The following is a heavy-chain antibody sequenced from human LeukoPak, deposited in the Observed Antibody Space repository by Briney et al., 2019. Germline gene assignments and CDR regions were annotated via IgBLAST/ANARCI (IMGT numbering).Heavy chain of an antibody. V-gene: IGHV1-69*06. CDR3: ARDGPSFRVGDY. CDR1: GGTFSSYA. D-gene: IGHD3-16*01. CDR2: IIPIFGTA. J-gene: IGHJ4*02. Sequence: SVKVSCKASGGTFSSYAISWVRRAPGQGLEWMGGIIPIFGTANYAQKFQGRVTITADKSTSAAYMELSSLRSEDTAVYYCARDGPSFRVGDYWGQGTLVTVSS.